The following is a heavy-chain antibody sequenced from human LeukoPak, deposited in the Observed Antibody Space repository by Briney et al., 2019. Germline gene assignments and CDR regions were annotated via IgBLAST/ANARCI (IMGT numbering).Heavy chain of an antibody. Sequence: SSETLCLTCAVYGGSFSGDYWSWIRQPPGKGLEWIGEINHSGSTNYNPSLKSRVTISVDTSKNQFSLKLSSVTAADTAVYYCARRGVTNWFDPWGQGTLVTVSS. CDR1: GGSFSGDY. CDR2: INHSGST. D-gene: IGHD3-10*01. V-gene: IGHV4-34*01. CDR3: ARRGVTNWFDP. J-gene: IGHJ5*02.